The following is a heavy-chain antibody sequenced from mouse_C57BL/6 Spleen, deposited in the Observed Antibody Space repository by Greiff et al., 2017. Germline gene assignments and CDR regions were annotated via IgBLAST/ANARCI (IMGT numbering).Heavy chain of an antibody. CDR2: IDPEDGET. CDR3: ARGAYYDYDGWYFDV. D-gene: IGHD2-4*01. J-gene: IGHJ1*03. CDR1: GFNIKDYY. Sequence: PLQQSGAELVKPGASVKLSCTASGFNIKDYYMHWVKQRTEQGLEWIGRIDPEDGETKYASKFQGKATITADTSSNTAYLQLSSLTSEDTAVYYCARGAYYDYDGWYFDVWGTGTTVTVSS. V-gene: IGHV14-2*01.